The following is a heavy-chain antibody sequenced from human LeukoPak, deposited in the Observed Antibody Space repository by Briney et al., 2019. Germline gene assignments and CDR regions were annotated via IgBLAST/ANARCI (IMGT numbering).Heavy chain of an antibody. CDR1: GFTFSDYY. V-gene: IGHV3-11*01. D-gene: IGHD3-10*01. CDR3: ARGRYYGSGRVSVVY. J-gene: IGHJ4*02. CDR2: ISSSGSSI. Sequence: GGSLRLSYAASGFTFSDYYMSWIRQAPGKGPEWLSHISSSGSSIYYADSVKGRFTISRDNAKNSLYLQMNSLRAEDTAVYYCARGRYYGSGRVSVVYWGQGTLVTVSS.